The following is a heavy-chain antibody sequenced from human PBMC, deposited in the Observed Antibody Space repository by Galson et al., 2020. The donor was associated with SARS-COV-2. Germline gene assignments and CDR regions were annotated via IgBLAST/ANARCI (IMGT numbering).Heavy chain of an antibody. J-gene: IGHJ3*01. CDR3: AKNRGATVTRNAFDV. CDR2: IGYRGGKT. CDR1: DFTFENFA. V-gene: IGHV3-23*02. Sequence: GESLKISCVASDFTFENFAMSWVRQAPGKGLEWVSAIGYRGGKTYSRASAKGRFIISRDDAGNTLYLQMNNLRVEDTAVYFCAKNRGATVTRNAFDVWGRGTLVTVSS. D-gene: IGHD4-17*01.